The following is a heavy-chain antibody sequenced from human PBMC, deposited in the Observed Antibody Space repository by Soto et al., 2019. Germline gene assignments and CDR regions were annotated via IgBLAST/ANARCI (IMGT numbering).Heavy chain of an antibody. Sequence: QVQLQESGPGLVKPSETLSLTCTVSGGSVSSGSYYWSWIRQPPGKGLEWIGYIYYRGSTNYNPSLKSRVTISVDTSTTQFSLKMSSVTAADTAVYYCASGYYGSGSYYNVDWFDPWGQGTLVTVSP. J-gene: IGHJ5*02. D-gene: IGHD3-10*01. CDR2: IYYRGST. CDR1: GGSVSSGSYY. CDR3: ASGYYGSGSYYNVDWFDP. V-gene: IGHV4-61*01.